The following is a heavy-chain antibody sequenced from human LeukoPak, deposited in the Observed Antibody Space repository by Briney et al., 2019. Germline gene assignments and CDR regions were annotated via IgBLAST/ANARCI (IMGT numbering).Heavy chain of an antibody. V-gene: IGHV3-9*01. CDR1: GFTFDDYA. CDR2: ISWNSGSI. Sequence: GGSLRLSCAASGFTFDDYAVHWVRQAPGKGLEWVSGISWNSGSIGYADSVKGRFTISRDNAKNSLYLQMNSLRAEDTALYYCAKDESQVYDSSGYPEYFQHWGQGTLVTVSS. J-gene: IGHJ1*01. CDR3: AKDESQVYDSSGYPEYFQH. D-gene: IGHD3-22*01.